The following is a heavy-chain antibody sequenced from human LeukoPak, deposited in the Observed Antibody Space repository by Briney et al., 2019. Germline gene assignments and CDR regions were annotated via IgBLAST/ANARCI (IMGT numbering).Heavy chain of an antibody. V-gene: IGHV4-59*08. Sequence: SETLSLNCTVFGDSIGGYYWSWIRQPPGKGLEWMGYVYQRGSTNYNPSLKSRVLISADRSKNHFSLRLTSVTAADTAVYYCARTLGYCSGGTCYNYFDPWGQGTLVTVSS. CDR3: ARTLGYCSGGTCYNYFDP. CDR2: VYQRGST. CDR1: GDSIGGYY. D-gene: IGHD2-15*01. J-gene: IGHJ5*02.